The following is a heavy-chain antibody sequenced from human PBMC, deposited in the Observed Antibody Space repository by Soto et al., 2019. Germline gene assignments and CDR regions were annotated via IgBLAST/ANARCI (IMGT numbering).Heavy chain of an antibody. J-gene: IGHJ6*02. CDR1: GGAFTGYH. Sequence: QVQLQQWGAGLLKPSETLSLTCGVYGGAFTGYHWSWIRQAPGKGLEWIGEINQSGSTNYSPSFKSRVTRPVDTSKKQFSLKLNSVTAADTALCYCATRDSYYGMDFWGQGTTVTVSS. CDR3: ATRDSYYGMDF. CDR2: INQSGST. V-gene: IGHV4-34*01.